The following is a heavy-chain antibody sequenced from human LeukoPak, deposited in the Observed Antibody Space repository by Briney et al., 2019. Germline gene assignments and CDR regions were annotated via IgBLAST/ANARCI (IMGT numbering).Heavy chain of an antibody. CDR3: AKAVTTVTTGPDY. V-gene: IGHV3-9*01. CDR2: ISWNSGSI. D-gene: IGHD4-17*01. Sequence: GGSLRLSCAASGFTFDDYAMHWARQAPGKGLEWVSGISWNSGSIGYADSVKGRFTISRDNAKNSLYLQMNSLRAEDTALYYCAKAVTTVTTGPDYWGQGTLVTVSS. CDR1: GFTFDDYA. J-gene: IGHJ4*02.